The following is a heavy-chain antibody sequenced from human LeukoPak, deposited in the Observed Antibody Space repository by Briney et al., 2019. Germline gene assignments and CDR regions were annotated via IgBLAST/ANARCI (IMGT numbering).Heavy chain of an antibody. Sequence: PSETLSLTCTVSGGSISSSSYYWGWIRQPPGKGLEWIGSIYYSGSTYYNPSLKSRVTISVDTSKNQFSLKLSSVTAADTAVYYCARRGIAAARYFDYWGQGTLVTVPS. J-gene: IGHJ4*02. V-gene: IGHV4-39*01. CDR3: ARRGIAAARYFDY. CDR2: IYYSGST. D-gene: IGHD6-13*01. CDR1: GGSISSSSYY.